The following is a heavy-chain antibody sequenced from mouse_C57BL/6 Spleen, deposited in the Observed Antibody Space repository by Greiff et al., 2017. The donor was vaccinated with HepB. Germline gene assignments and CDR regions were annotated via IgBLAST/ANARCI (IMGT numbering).Heavy chain of an antibody. Sequence: QVQLQQSGAELARPGASVKLSCKASGYTFTSYGISWVKQRTGQGLEWIGEIYPRSGNTYYNEKFKGKATLTAGKSSSTAYMELRSLTSEDSAVYFCARDDGSSPYYYAMDYWGQGTSVTVSS. CDR1: GYTFTSYG. CDR3: ARDDGSSPYYYAMDY. J-gene: IGHJ4*01. CDR2: IYPRSGNT. D-gene: IGHD1-1*01. V-gene: IGHV1-81*01.